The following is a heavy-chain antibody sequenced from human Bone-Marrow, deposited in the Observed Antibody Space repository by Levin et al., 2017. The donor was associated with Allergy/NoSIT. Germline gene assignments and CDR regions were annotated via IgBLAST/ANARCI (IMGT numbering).Heavy chain of an antibody. CDR2: IGIAGDT. V-gene: IGHV3-13*04. Sequence: GGSLRLSCAASGFTFSRYDMHWVRQLTGKGLEWVSAIGIAGDTYYPGSVKGRFTISRDDAKNFLYLQMNNLRAGDTAMYYCARETGMGSSGWGGLDYWGQGILVTVSS. CDR1: GFTFSRYD. CDR3: ARETGMGSSGWGGLDY. J-gene: IGHJ4*02. D-gene: IGHD6-25*01.